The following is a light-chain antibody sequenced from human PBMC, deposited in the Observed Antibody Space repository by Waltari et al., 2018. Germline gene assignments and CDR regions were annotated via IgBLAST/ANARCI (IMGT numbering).Light chain of an antibody. CDR1: QSINPY. V-gene: IGKV1-39*01. Sequence: DIQITQTPSSLSASIEGRVTLTCLASQSINPYLCWYQQKPGQAPKLLIYTASTLADGVPSRFSGSGSGTEFTLTISSLQPEDFATYYCQQIHSLPTTFGQGTKL. CDR2: TAS. J-gene: IGKJ2*01. CDR3: QQIHSLPTT.